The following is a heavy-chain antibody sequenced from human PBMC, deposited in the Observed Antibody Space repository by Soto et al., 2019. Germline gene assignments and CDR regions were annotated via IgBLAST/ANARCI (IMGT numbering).Heavy chain of an antibody. J-gene: IGHJ4*02. V-gene: IGHV1-18*01. CDR1: GYTFNTYF. Sequence: HVQLVQSGGELKKPGASVKVSCNTSGYTFNTYFITWVRQAPGQVLEWMGWISPHNGNTNYAEKFQGRVTMTADTITKTASMELRNLRIDDPAVYYCASDTGNSFDYWGQGTPVTVSS. CDR2: ISPHNGNT. CDR3: ASDTGNSFDY.